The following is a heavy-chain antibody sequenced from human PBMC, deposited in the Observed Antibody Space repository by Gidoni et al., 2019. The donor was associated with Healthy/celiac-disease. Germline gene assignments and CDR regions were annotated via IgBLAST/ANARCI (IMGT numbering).Heavy chain of an antibody. CDR3: AREGSSANWGARGYYFDY. V-gene: IGHV3-30-3*01. CDR1: GFTFSSYA. Sequence: QVQLVESGGGVVQPGRSLRLSCAASGFTFSSYAMHWVRQAPGKGLEWVAVISYDGSNKYYADSVKGRFTISRDNSKNTLYLQMNSLRAEDTAVYYCAREGSSANWGARGYYFDYWGQGTLVTVSS. J-gene: IGHJ4*02. CDR2: ISYDGSNK. D-gene: IGHD7-27*01.